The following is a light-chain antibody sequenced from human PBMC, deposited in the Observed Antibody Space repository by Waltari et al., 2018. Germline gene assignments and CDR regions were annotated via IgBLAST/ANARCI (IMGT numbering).Light chain of an antibody. CDR1: QSVSSNY. CDR3: QQYGRSWNT. CDR2: GSS. V-gene: IGKV3-20*01. J-gene: IGKJ2*01. Sequence: EIVLTQSPGTLSLSPGERATLSCRASQSVSSNYFPWYQQRPGQAPRLPIHGSSSRATGIPDRFSGSGSGTDFTLTISRLEPEDFAVYYCQQYGRSWNTFGQGTKLEIK.